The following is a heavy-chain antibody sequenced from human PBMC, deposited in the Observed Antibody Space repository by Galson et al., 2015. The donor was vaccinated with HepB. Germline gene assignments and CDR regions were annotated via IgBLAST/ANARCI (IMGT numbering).Heavy chain of an antibody. CDR2: IRSKAYGGTS. Sequence: SLRLSCAASGFTFGDYAMSWVRQAPGKGLEWVGFIRSKAYGGTSEYAASVKGRFTISRDDSKSIAYLQMNSLKTEGTAVYYCTREAYYVAVNDYWGQGTLVTVSS. V-gene: IGHV3-49*04. J-gene: IGHJ4*02. D-gene: IGHD2-21*01. CDR1: GFTFGDYA. CDR3: TREAYYVAVNDY.